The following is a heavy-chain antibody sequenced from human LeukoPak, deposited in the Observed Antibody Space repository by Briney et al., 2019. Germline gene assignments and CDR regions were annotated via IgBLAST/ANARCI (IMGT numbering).Heavy chain of an antibody. Sequence: GGSLRLSCAASGFTFRSYGMHWVRQAQGKGLEWVAVIWSDGSQQHYADSVKGRFTISRDNSKNTLYLQMNSLRVDNTAVYYCARSSDSSDLGYWGQGTLVTVSS. D-gene: IGHD6-25*01. V-gene: IGHV3-33*01. CDR1: GFTFRSYG. CDR2: IWSDGSQQ. J-gene: IGHJ4*02. CDR3: ARSSDSSDLGY.